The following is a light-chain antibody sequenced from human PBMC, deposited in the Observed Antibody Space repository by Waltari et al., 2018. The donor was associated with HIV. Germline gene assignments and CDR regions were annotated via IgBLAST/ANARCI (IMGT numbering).Light chain of an antibody. Sequence: ATLSLSPGERATISCRASQSVNKYIAWYQQKAGQAPRLLMYDVSNRATGIPVRFSGSGSGTDFTLTISSLEPEDFAVYYCQQRSNWPPITFGQGTRLEIK. CDR2: DVS. CDR1: QSVNKY. CDR3: QQRSNWPPIT. J-gene: IGKJ5*01. V-gene: IGKV3-11*01.